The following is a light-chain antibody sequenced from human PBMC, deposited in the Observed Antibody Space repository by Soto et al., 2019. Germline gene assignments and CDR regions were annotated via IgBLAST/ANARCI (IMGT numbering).Light chain of an antibody. CDR3: QQRSNWPPRLT. CDR1: QSVSSH. V-gene: IGKV3-11*01. CDR2: AAS. Sequence: EVVLTQFPATLSLAPGESATLSCRASQSVSSHLAWYQHKPSRPPRLLIYAASDRATGIPARFSGSGSGTDFTLTISSLEPEDFAVYYCQQRSNWPPRLTFGGGTKVEIK. J-gene: IGKJ4*01.